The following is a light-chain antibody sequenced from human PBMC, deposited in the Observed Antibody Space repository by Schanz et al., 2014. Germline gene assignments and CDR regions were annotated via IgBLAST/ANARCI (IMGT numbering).Light chain of an antibody. Sequence: QSVLTQPPSVSGAPGQRVTISCTGSSSNIGGGYDVHWYQHLPGTAPKLLINTNNNRPSGVPDRFSASKSGTSASLAITGLQSEDEADYYCAAWDDSLNGRNWVFGGGTKLTVL. V-gene: IGLV1-40*01. CDR1: SSNIGGGYD. CDR3: AAWDDSLNGRNWV. J-gene: IGLJ3*02. CDR2: TNN.